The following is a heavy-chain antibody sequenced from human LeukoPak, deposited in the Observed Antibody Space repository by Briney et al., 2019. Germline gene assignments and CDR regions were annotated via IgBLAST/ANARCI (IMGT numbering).Heavy chain of an antibody. V-gene: IGHV1-69*05. J-gene: IGHJ4*02. D-gene: IGHD3-22*01. CDR1: GGTFSSYA. CDR2: IIPIFGTA. Sequence: GASVKVSCKASGGTFSSYAISWVRQAPGQGLEWMGGIIPIFGTANYAQKFQGRVTITTDESTSTAYMELSSLRSEDTAVYYCARVNYYDSSGYDFDYWGQGTLVTVSS. CDR3: ARVNYYDSSGYDFDY.